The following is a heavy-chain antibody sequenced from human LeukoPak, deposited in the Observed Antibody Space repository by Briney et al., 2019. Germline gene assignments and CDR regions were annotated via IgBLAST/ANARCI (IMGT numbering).Heavy chain of an antibody. V-gene: IGHV4-61*02. D-gene: IGHD4-17*01. CDR3: AREREGPYGYLDY. CDR2: IYTSGST. CDR1: GSSISSASYY. Sequence: SETLSLTCTVSGSSISSASYYWSWIRQPAGKGLQWIGRIYTSGSTYYNPSLKSRVTISVDTSKNQFSLKLSSVTAADTAVYYCAREREGPYGYLDYWGQGTLVTVSS. J-gene: IGHJ4*01.